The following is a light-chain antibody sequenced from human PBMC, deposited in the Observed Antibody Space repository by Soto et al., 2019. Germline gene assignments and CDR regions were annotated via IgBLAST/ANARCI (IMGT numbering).Light chain of an antibody. V-gene: IGKV1-39*01. CDR2: AAS. J-gene: IGKJ3*01. CDR3: QQTSSTVFT. Sequence: DIQMTQSPSSLSASVGDRVTITCRASQSISRYLNWYQQKPGKAPKLLIYAASTLQSGVPSRFSGSGSGTDFTLTISSLQPDDFATYSCQQTSSTVFTFGPGTKVDIK. CDR1: QSISRY.